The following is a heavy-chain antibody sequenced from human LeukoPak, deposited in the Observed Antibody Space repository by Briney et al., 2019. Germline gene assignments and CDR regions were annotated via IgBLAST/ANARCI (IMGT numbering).Heavy chain of an antibody. D-gene: IGHD5-18*01. V-gene: IGHV4-61*02. CDR1: GGSISSGSYY. CDR3: ARASFSAMLN. CDR2: MHITGST. J-gene: IGHJ4*02. Sequence: SETLSLTCTVSGGSISSGSYYCSWIRQPAGKGLEWIGRMHITGSTNYNPSLKSRVTILVDTSKNQFSLKLNSVTAADTAVYYCARASFSAMLNWGQGTLVTVSS.